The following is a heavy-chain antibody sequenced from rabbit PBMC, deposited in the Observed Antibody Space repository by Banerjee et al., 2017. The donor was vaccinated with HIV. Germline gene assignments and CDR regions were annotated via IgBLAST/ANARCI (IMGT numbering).Heavy chain of an antibody. V-gene: IGHV1S40*01. CDR2: IVTGSGDT. J-gene: IGHJ3*01. CDR3: ARGDAGYVWITRLDL. CDR1: GFSFSSGYD. D-gene: IGHD4-2*01. Sequence: QSLEESGGGLVKPGASLTLTCTASGFSFSSGYDMCWVRQAPGKGLEWITCIVTGSGDTAYATWAKGRFTISKTSSTTVTLQMTSLTAADTATYFCARGDAGYVWITRLDLWGPGTLVTVS.